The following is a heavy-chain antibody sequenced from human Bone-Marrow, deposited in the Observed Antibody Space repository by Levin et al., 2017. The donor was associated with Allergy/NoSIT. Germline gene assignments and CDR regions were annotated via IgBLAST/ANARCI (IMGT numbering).Heavy chain of an antibody. D-gene: IGHD2-2*01. CDR1: GYTFTSYD. V-gene: IGHV1-8*01. J-gene: IGHJ3*02. CDR3: ARGAWIVVVPAACCTDAFDI. CDR2: MNPNSGNT. Sequence: GESLKISCKASGYTFTSYDINWVRQATGQGLEWMGWMNPNSGNTGYAQKFQGRVTMTRNTSISTAYMELSSLRSEDTAVYYCARGAWIVVVPAACCTDAFDIWGQGTMVTVSS.